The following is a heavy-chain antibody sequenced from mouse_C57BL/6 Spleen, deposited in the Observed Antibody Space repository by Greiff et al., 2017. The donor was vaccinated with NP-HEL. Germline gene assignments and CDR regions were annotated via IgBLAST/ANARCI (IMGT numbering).Heavy chain of an antibody. Sequence: VQLQQSGPVLVKPGASVKMSCKASGYTFTDYYMNWVKQSHGKSLEWIGVINPYNGGTSYNQKFKGKATLTVDKSSSTAYMELNSLTSEDSAVYYCARSGPTGYYAMDYWGQGTSVTVSS. D-gene: IGHD2-10*01. CDR2: INPYNGGT. J-gene: IGHJ4*01. V-gene: IGHV1-19*01. CDR1: GYTFTDYY. CDR3: ARSGPTGYYAMDY.